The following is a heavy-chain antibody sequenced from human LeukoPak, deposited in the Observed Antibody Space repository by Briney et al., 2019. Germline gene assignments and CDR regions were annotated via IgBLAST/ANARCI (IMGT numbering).Heavy chain of an antibody. D-gene: IGHD3-10*01. CDR3: TRTYGSGSYTDY. CDR1: GFSLSTSGMC. J-gene: IGHJ4*02. Sequence: ESGPTLVNPTQTLTLTCTFSGFSLSTSGMCVSWIRQPPGKALEWLARIDWDDDKYYSTSQKTRLTISKDTSKNQVVLTMTNMDPVDTATYYCTRTYGSGSYTDYWGQGTLVTVSS. CDR2: IDWDDDK. V-gene: IGHV2-70*11.